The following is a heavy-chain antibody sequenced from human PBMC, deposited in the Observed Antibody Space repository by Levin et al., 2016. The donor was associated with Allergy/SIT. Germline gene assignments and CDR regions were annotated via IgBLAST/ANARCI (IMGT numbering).Heavy chain of an antibody. J-gene: IGHJ4*02. V-gene: IGHV3-48*03. CDR2: ISSSGSTI. CDR3: AREERSWFGEPTGEFDY. D-gene: IGHD3-10*01. Sequence: WIRQPPGKGLEWVSYISSSGSTIYYADSVKGRFTISRDNAKNSLYLQMNSLRAEDTAVYYCAREERSWFGEPTGEFDYWGQGTLVTVSS.